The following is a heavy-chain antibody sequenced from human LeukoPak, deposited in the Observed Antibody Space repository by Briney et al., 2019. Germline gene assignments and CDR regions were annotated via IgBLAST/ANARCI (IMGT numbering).Heavy chain of an antibody. J-gene: IGHJ6*03. D-gene: IGHD3-3*01. CDR3: ARAIETYYDDWIGTYYMDV. Sequence: SETLSLTCTVSGGSISTGGYHWSWIRQHPGKGLEWIGYIYYSGTTYYSPSLKSRLTISVDTSKNQFSLKLSSVTAADTAVYYCARAIETYYDDWIGTYYMDVWGEGTTVTVSS. CDR2: IYYSGTT. CDR1: GGSISTGGYH. V-gene: IGHV4-31*03.